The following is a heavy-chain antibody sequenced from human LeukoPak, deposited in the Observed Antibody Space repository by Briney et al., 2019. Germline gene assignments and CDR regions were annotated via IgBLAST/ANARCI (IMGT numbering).Heavy chain of an antibody. Sequence: GASVKVSCKASGYTFTSYAMHWVRQAPGQRLEWMGWINAGNGNTKYSQKFQGRVTMTRDTSTSTVYMELSSLRSEDTAVYYCARSSTYYYDSSHHHRGMDVWGQGTTVTVSS. CDR3: ARSSTYYYDSSHHHRGMDV. D-gene: IGHD3-22*01. CDR1: GYTFTSYA. CDR2: INAGNGNT. V-gene: IGHV1-3*01. J-gene: IGHJ6*02.